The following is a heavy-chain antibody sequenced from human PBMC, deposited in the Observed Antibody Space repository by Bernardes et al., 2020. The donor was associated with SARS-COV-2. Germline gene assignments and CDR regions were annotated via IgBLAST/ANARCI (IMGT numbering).Heavy chain of an antibody. CDR3: ATAEPKYYYYYGMDV. CDR1: GFTFSSYG. Sequence: GRSLRLSCAASGFTFSSYGMHWVRQAPGKGLEWVAFIRYDGSNKYYADSVKGRFTISRDNSKNTLYLQMNSLRAEDTAVYYCATAEPKYYYYYGMDVWGQGTTVTVSS. J-gene: IGHJ6*02. CDR2: IRYDGSNK. V-gene: IGHV3-30*02.